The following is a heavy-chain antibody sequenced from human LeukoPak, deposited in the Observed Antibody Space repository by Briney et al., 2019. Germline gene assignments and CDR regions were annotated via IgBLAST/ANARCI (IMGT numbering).Heavy chain of an antibody. CDR1: GFTFSENN. CDR3: ARDRSGFYSVDY. J-gene: IGHJ4*02. V-gene: IGHV3-30-3*01. Sequence: GGSLRLSCAASGFTFSENNVHWVRQAPGKGLEWVALISNDGNSKDYADSVKARFTLSGDNSKTTLYLQMNSLRAEDTAVYYCARDRSGFYSVDYWGQGTLVTVSS. CDR2: ISNDGNSK. D-gene: IGHD5-12*01.